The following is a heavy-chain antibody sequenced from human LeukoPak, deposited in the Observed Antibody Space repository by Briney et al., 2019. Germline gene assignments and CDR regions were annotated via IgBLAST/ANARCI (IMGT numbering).Heavy chain of an antibody. CDR2: ISGSGSST. CDR1: GYTLSCYL. V-gene: IGHV3-23*01. J-gene: IGHJ4*02. D-gene: IGHD1-26*01. CDR3: AKVQCELPYFDY. Sequence: GEALMLSFSAPGYTLSCYLMTSVPWATGKGLERVPAISGSGSSTYYVDSVKGRFTISRDNTKNTLYLQMNSLRAEETAVYYCAKVQCELPYFDYWGQGTLVTVSS.